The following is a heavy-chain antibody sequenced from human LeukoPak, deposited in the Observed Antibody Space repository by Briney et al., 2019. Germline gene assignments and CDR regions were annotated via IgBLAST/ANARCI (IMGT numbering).Heavy chain of an antibody. CDR2: IYYSGSA. D-gene: IGHD4-23*01. CDR3: ARDLGGYGGNWGVFDY. J-gene: IGHJ4*02. CDR1: GGSISSYY. Sequence: SETLSLTCTVSGGSISSYYWSRIRQPPGRGLEWIGYIYYSGSAYYDPSLKSRVTISIDTSKNQFSLKLSSVTAADTAVYYCARDLGGYGGNWGVFDYWGQGTLVTVSS. V-gene: IGHV4-59*12.